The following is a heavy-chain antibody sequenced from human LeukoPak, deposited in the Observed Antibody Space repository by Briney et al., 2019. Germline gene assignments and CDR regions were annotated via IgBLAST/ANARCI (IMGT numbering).Heavy chain of an antibody. CDR3: ARDSFYDFWSGYYRHSPFDY. CDR1: GFTFSSYW. V-gene: IGHV3-7*01. CDR2: IKQDGSEK. J-gene: IGHJ4*02. D-gene: IGHD3-3*01. Sequence: GGSLRLSCAPSGFTFSSYWMSWVRQAPGKGLEWVANIKQDGSEKYYVDSVKGRFTISRDNAKNSLYLQMNSLRAEDTAVYYCARDSFYDFWSGYYRHSPFDYWGQGTLVTVSS.